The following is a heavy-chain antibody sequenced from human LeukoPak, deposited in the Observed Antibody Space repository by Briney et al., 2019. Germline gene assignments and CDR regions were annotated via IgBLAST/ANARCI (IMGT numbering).Heavy chain of an antibody. CDR1: GGTFSSYA. Sequence: ASVKVSCKASGGTFSSYAISWVRQAPGQGLEWMGRIIPIFSTANYAQKFQGRVTITTDESTSTAYMELSSLRSEDTAVYYCARQALAAAGGFDYWGQGTLVTVSS. CDR3: ARQALAAAGGFDY. D-gene: IGHD6-13*01. J-gene: IGHJ4*02. CDR2: IIPIFSTA. V-gene: IGHV1-69*05.